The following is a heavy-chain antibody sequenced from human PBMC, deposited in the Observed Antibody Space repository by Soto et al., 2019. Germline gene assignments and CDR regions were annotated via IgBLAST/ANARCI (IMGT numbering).Heavy chain of an antibody. CDR3: TPLASGHYGYDF. CDR2: IKTKSSGGTT. Sequence: DVQLVESGGDLVKPGGSLRLSCAASGLAFSDASMSWVRQAPGKGLEWVGRIKTKSSGGTTDYAAPVKGRFTISRDDSKNTVYLQMDSLKAEDTAVYSCTPLASGHYGYDFWGQGTLVTVSS. V-gene: IGHV3-15*01. D-gene: IGHD3-3*01. CDR1: GLAFSDAS. J-gene: IGHJ4*02.